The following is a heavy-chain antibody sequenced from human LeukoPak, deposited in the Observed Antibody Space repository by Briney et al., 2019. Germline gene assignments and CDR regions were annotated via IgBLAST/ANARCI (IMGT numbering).Heavy chain of an antibody. CDR1: GGSISSGGYY. Sequence: SETLSLTCTVSGGSISSGGYYWSWIRQHPGKGLEWIGYIYYSGSTYYNPSLKSRVTISVDTSKNQFSPKLSSVTAADTAVYYCARDHGGSSCFDYWGQGTLVTVSS. V-gene: IGHV4-31*03. D-gene: IGHD6-13*01. CDR2: IYYSGST. J-gene: IGHJ4*02. CDR3: ARDHGGSSCFDY.